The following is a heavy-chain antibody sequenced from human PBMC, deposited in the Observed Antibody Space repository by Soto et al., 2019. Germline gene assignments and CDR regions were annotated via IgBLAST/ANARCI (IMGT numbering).Heavy chain of an antibody. CDR3: ARAPIGSGWFVDY. Sequence: PGGSLRLSCAASGFTFSTYSMNWVRQAPGKGLEWVSSISSSSTIYYADSVKGRFTISRDNVQNSLYLQMHSLRAEDTAVYYCARAPIGSGWFVDYWGQGTLVTVSS. J-gene: IGHJ4*02. D-gene: IGHD6-19*01. V-gene: IGHV3-48*01. CDR2: ISSSSTI. CDR1: GFTFSTYS.